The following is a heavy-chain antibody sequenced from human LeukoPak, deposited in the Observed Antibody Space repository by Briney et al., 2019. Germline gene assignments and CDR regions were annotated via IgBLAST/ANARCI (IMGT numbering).Heavy chain of an antibody. CDR3: AGGFSSTWYWFDP. CDR1: GGSISSYY. V-gene: IGHV4-59*01. J-gene: IGHJ5*02. CDR2: MSNSGSS. D-gene: IGHD6-13*01. Sequence: SETLSLTCTVSGGSISSYYCTWIRQPPGKGLEWIGYMSNSGSSNYNPSLKSRVTVSVDTSKNQFSLSLSSVTAADTAVYYCAGGFSSTWYWFDPCGPGTLVTVSS.